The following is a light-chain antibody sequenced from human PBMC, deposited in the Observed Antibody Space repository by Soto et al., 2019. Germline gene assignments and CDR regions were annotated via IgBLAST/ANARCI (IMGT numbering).Light chain of an antibody. CDR2: DAS. CDR3: QQRSNWPLFT. V-gene: IGKV3-11*01. Sequence: EIVFTQSPATLSLSPGERATLSCRASQSVSIYLAWYQQKPGQAPRLLIYDASNRATGIPARFSGSGSGTDFTLTISSLEPGDFAVYYCQQRSNWPLFTFGPGTKVDIK. J-gene: IGKJ3*01. CDR1: QSVSIY.